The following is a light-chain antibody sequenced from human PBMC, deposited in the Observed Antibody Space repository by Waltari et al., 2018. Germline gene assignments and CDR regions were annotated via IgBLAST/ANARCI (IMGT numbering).Light chain of an antibody. CDR1: QSVLYSSNNKNY. Sequence: DIVMTQSPHYLAVSLGERATINCKSSQSVLYSSNNKNYLAWYQQKPGQPPKLLIYWASTRESGVPDRFSGSGSGTDFTLTISSLQAEDVAVYYCQQYYSTPLTFGGGTKVEIK. J-gene: IGKJ4*01. CDR3: QQYYSTPLT. V-gene: IGKV4-1*01. CDR2: WAS.